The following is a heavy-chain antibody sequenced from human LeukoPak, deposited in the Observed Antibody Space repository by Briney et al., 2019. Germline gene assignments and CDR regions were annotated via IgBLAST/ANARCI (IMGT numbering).Heavy chain of an antibody. V-gene: IGHV3-48*03. CDR3: AREDEGWFGELYYGMDV. D-gene: IGHD3-10*01. Sequence: PGGSLRLSRAAPGFTFSSYEMNRVRQAPGKGLEWVSYISSSGSTIYYADSVKGRFTISRDNAKNSLYLQMNSLRAEDTAVYYCAREDEGWFGELYYGMDVWGKGTTVTVSS. CDR1: GFTFSSYE. CDR2: ISSSGSTI. J-gene: IGHJ6*04.